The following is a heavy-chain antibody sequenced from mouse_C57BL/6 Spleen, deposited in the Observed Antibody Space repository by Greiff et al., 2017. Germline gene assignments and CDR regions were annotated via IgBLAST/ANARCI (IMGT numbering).Heavy chain of an antibody. CDR2: ILPGSGST. D-gene: IGHD2-5*01. CDR3: ARSKVYYSNPWFAY. Sequence: LVESGAELMKPGASVKLSCKATGYKFTGYWIEWVKQRPGHGLEWIGEILPGSGSTNYNEKFKGKATFTADTSSNTAYRQLSSLTTEDSAIYYCARSKVYYSNPWFAYWGQGTLVTVSA. V-gene: IGHV1-9*01. CDR1: GYKFTGYW. J-gene: IGHJ3*01.